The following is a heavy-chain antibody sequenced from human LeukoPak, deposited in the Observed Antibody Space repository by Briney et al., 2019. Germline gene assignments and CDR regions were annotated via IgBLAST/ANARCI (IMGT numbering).Heavy chain of an antibody. Sequence: GGSLRLSCAASGFTFSTYAMSWVRQAPGKGLEWVSVISGSSRSTYYADSVKGRFTISRDNSKNTLYLQMNSLRAEDTAVYYCAKGGIAVDYFDYWGQEPWSPSPQ. CDR3: AKGGIAVDYFDY. J-gene: IGHJ4*01. CDR1: GFTFSTYA. CDR2: ISGSSRST. D-gene: IGHD6-19*01. V-gene: IGHV3-23*01.